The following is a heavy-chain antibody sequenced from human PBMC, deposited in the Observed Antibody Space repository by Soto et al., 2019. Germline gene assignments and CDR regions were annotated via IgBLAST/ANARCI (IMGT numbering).Heavy chain of an antibody. Sequence: SETLSLTCAVSGYSINSDYYWGWIRQPPGKGLEWIGSVDHSGRTYYSPSLRSRLTIFIETSKNQFSLRLTSVTAADTAMYFCAKKGCYPSGKINLFDSWGPGTLVTVSS. V-gene: IGHV4-38-2*01. CDR2: VDHSGRT. CDR1: GYSINSDYY. D-gene: IGHD3-10*01. CDR3: AKKGCYPSGKINLFDS. J-gene: IGHJ4*02.